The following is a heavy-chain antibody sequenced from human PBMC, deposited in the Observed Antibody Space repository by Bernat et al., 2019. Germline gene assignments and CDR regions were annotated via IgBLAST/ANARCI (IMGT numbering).Heavy chain of an antibody. V-gene: IGHV3-74*01. CDR3: ARGTSTSAPYMDV. CDR1: GFTFSTYW. CDR2: INSDGSST. J-gene: IGHJ6*03. Sequence: EVQLVESGGDLVQPGGSLRLSCAASGFTFSTYWMHWVRQAPEKGLVWVSRINSDGSSTSYADSVKGRFTISRDNAKNTLYLQMNSLRAEDTAVYYCARGTSTSAPYMDVWGKGTTVTVSS.